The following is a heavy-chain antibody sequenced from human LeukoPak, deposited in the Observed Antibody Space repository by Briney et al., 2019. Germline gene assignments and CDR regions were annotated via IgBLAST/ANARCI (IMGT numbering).Heavy chain of an antibody. CDR1: GGSFSGYY. CDR2: INHSGST. J-gene: IGHJ6*03. CDR3: ARGKRPWRPVGYCTNGVCPNYYYYYYMDV. Sequence: PSETLSLTCAVYGGSFSGYYWSWIRQPPGKGLEWIGEINHSGSTNYNPSLKSRVTISVDTSKNQFSLKLSSVTAADTAVYYCARGKRPWRPVGYCTNGVCPNYYYYYYMDVWGKGTTVTVSS. D-gene: IGHD2-8*01. V-gene: IGHV4-34*01.